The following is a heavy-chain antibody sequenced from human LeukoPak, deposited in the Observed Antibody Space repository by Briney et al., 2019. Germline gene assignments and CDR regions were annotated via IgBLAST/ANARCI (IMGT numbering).Heavy chain of an antibody. CDR1: GFTFSSYS. D-gene: IGHD3-10*01. CDR3: ARDRLLWFGELSRQNYFDY. CDR2: ISSSSSYI. Sequence: PGGSLRLSCAASGFTFSSYSMNWVRQAPGKGLEWVSSISSSSSYIYYADSVKGRFTISRDNAKNSLYLQMNSLRAEDTAVYYCARDRLLWFGELSRQNYFDYWGQGTLVTVSS. J-gene: IGHJ4*02. V-gene: IGHV3-21*01.